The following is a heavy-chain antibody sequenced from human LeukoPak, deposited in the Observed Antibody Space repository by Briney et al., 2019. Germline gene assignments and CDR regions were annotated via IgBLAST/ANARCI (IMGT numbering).Heavy chain of an antibody. D-gene: IGHD3-10*01. CDR1: GYTFTSYD. Sequence: ASVKVSCKAFGYTFTSYDINWVRQATGQGLEWRGWMNPNSGNTGYAQKFQGRVTMTRNTSISTAYMELSSLRSEDTAVYYCARGRDTYYYGSGSYPDLWGQGTLVTVSS. CDR2: MNPNSGNT. CDR3: ARGRDTYYYGSGSYPDL. V-gene: IGHV1-8*01. J-gene: IGHJ5*02.